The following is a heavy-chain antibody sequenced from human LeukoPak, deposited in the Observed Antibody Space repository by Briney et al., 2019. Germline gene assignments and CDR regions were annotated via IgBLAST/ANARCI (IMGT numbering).Heavy chain of an antibody. V-gene: IGHV3-23*01. CDR2: IGGSGRNT. CDR3: AKDPLGYDTSVFHY. Sequence: PGGSLRLSCAASGFTFASYAMSWVRQAPGNGLEWVSAIGGSGRNTYYADSVKGRFTVSRDNSKNTLYLQLNSLRAEDTGTYYCAKDPLGYDTSVFHYWGQGTLVTVSS. J-gene: IGHJ4*02. D-gene: IGHD3-22*01. CDR1: GFTFASYA.